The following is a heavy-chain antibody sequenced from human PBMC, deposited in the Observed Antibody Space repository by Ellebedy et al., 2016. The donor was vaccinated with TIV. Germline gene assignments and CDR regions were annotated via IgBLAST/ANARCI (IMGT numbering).Heavy chain of an antibody. Sequence: SETLSLXXTVSGGSLSSYYWTWIRQPAGKGLEYIGRIYASGRSNYNPSLKSRVTMSIDTSKNQFSLRLTSVTAADTAVYYCARYRLSSGRLDPWGQGTLVTVSS. CDR1: GGSLSSYY. CDR3: ARYRLSSGRLDP. CDR2: IYASGRS. J-gene: IGHJ5*02. D-gene: IGHD3-22*01. V-gene: IGHV4-4*07.